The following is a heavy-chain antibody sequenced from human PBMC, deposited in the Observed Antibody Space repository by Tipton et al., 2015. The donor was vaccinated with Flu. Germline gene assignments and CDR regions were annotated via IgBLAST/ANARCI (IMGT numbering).Heavy chain of an antibody. D-gene: IGHD3-16*01. Sequence: SLRLSCAASGFAFDDYAMSWVRQAPGKGLEWVSGLNWNGGNSGYADSVKGRFTISRDNAKNSLYLQMNSLRAEDTALYYCARRGAAITHYFDYWGPGTLVTVSS. CDR1: GFAFDDYA. J-gene: IGHJ4*02. CDR3: ARRGAAITHYFDY. CDR2: LNWNGGNS. V-gene: IGHV3-20*04.